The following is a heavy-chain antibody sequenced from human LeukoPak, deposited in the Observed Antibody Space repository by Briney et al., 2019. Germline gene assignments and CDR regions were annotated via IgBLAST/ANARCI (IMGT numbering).Heavy chain of an antibody. V-gene: IGHV3-13*01. J-gene: IGHJ6*02. CDR3: AREYMSGYGVTTRPYYYGMDV. CDR1: GFTFSSYD. Sequence: GGSLRLSCAASGFTFSSYDMHWVRQATGKGLEWVSAIGTAGDTYYPGSVKGRFTISRDNAKNSLYLQMNSLRAEDTAVYYCAREYMSGYGVTTRPYYYGMDVWGQGTTVTVSS. CDR2: IGTAGDT. D-gene: IGHD6-25*01.